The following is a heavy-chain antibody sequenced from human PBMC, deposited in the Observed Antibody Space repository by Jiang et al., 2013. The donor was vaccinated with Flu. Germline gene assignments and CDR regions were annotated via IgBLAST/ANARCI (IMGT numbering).Heavy chain of an antibody. CDR3: ARETIFGVVSN. V-gene: IGHV4-59*01. CDR1: GGSINSYY. CDR2: IYYSGST. Sequence: GPGLVKPSETLSLNCTVSGGSINSYYWNWIRQPPGKGLEWIGYIYYSGSTNYNPSLKSRVTISVDTSKNQFSLKLSSVTAADTAVYYCARETIFGVVSNWGQGTLVTVSS. J-gene: IGHJ4*02. D-gene: IGHD3-3*01.